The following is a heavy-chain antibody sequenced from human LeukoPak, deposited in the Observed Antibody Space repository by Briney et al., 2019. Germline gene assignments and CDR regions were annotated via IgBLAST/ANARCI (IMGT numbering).Heavy chain of an antibody. CDR1: GFTSSSYS. Sequence: PGGSLRLSCAASGFTSSSYSMNWVRQAPGKGLEWVSYISSSSTIYYADSVKGRFTISRDNAKNSLYLQMNSLRAEDTAVYYCAREDYYGSGPYYYYGMDVWGQGTTVTVSS. J-gene: IGHJ6*02. V-gene: IGHV3-48*01. CDR3: AREDYYGSGPYYYYGMDV. CDR2: ISSSSTI. D-gene: IGHD3-10*01.